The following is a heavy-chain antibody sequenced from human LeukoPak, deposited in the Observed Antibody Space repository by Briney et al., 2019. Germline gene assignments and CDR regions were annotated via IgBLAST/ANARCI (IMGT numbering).Heavy chain of an antibody. Sequence: ASVKVSCKASGYTFTGYYMHWVRQAPGQGLEWMGWINPNSGGTHYAQKFQGRVTMTRDTSINTAYMELSRLRSDDTAVYYCVTGPYSSSWVPFDYWGQGSLVTVSS. CDR3: VTGPYSSSWVPFDY. V-gene: IGHV1-2*02. CDR1: GYTFTGYY. D-gene: IGHD6-13*01. CDR2: INPNSGGT. J-gene: IGHJ4*02.